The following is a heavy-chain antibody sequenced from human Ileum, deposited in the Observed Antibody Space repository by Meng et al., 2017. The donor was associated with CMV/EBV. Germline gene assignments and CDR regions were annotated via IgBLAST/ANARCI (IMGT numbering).Heavy chain of an antibody. Sequence: GGSLRPSFAASGFTFSSYAMSWVRQAPGKGLEWVSFIKGGGGATHYAEAVKGRFTTSRDNSKNTLYLKMSSLRGEDTAVYFCAKSAHSYGNDAFDIWGQGTMVTVSS. CDR1: GFTFSSYA. J-gene: IGHJ3*02. CDR2: IKGGGGAT. V-gene: IGHV3-23*01. D-gene: IGHD5-18*01. CDR3: AKSAHSYGNDAFDI.